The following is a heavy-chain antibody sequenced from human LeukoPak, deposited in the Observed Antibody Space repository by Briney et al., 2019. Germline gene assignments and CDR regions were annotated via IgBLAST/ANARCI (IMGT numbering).Heavy chain of an antibody. CDR2: ISSSSYI. J-gene: IGHJ4*02. V-gene: IGHV3-21*01. CDR3: AREKHYPDYSIYPNYFDY. D-gene: IGHD4-11*01. CDR1: GFTFSSYS. Sequence: PGGSLRLSCAASGFTFSSYSMNWVRQAPGKGLEWVSSISSSSYIYYADSVKGRFTISRDNAKNSLYLQMNSLRAEDTAVYYCAREKHYPDYSIYPNYFDYWGQGTLVTVSS.